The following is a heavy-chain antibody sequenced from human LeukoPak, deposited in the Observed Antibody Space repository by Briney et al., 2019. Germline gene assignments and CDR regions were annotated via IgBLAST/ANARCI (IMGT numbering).Heavy chain of an antibody. J-gene: IGHJ4*02. CDR1: GFTFSSYW. Sequence: GGSLRLSCAASGFTFSSYWMSWVRQAPGKGLEWVANIKQDGSEKYYVDSVKGRFTISRDNAKNSLYLQMSSLRAEDTAVYYCARDPPFYDSSGYYAYWGQGTLVTVSS. D-gene: IGHD3-22*01. CDR3: ARDPPFYDSSGYYAY. V-gene: IGHV3-7*01. CDR2: IKQDGSEK.